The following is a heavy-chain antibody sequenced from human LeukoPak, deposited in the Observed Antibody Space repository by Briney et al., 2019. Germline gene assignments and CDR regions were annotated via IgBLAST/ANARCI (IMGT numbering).Heavy chain of an antibody. CDR3: ARRLKSSYGNPFDY. D-gene: IGHD4-17*01. Sequence: GASVEVSCKASGYSFTTYATHWVRQAPGQRLEWMGWINPDKGDTQYSQNFQGRITVTRDTSASTTYMGLSSLVSEDTAVYYCARRLKSSYGNPFDYWGQGTLVTVSS. CDR1: GYSFTTYA. J-gene: IGHJ4*02. V-gene: IGHV1-3*01. CDR2: INPDKGDT.